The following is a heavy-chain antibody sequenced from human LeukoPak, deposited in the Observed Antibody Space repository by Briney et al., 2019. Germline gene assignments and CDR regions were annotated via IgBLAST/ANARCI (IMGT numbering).Heavy chain of an antibody. V-gene: IGHV3-53*01. J-gene: IGHJ4*02. CDR3: ATYYYGSGPEK. D-gene: IGHD3-10*01. Sequence: GGSLGLSCAAFGLTVSGNYMSWVRQAPGKGLEWVSVLYSDGGTYYADSVKGRFSISRDTSKNTVYLQMNSLRDDDTAVYYCATYYYGSGPEKWGQGTLVTVSS. CDR1: GLTVSGNY. CDR2: LYSDGGT.